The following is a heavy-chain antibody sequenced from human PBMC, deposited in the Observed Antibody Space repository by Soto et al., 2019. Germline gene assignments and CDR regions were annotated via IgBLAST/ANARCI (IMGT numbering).Heavy chain of an antibody. D-gene: IGHD6-19*01. J-gene: IGHJ4*02. Sequence: PGGSLRLSCAASGFTFRSYWMHWVRQAPGKGLVWVSRINHDGSTKTYAESVKGRFTISRDNAEKSVYLQMNSLRDEDTAVYYCARVYSSGWYFDYWGQGTLVTVSS. CDR3: ARVYSSGWYFDY. V-gene: IGHV3-74*01. CDR2: INHDGSTK. CDR1: GFTFRSYW.